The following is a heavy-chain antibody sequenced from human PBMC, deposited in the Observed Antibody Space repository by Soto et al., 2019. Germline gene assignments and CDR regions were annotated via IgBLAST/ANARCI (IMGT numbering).Heavy chain of an antibody. V-gene: IGHV3-23*01. J-gene: IGHJ4*02. CDR2: ISGGGGST. Sequence: GGSLRLSCAASGFTFSSYAMTWVRQAPGKGLEWVSAISGGGGSTYYADSVKGRFTISRDNSKNTLYLQMNSLRAEDTAVYYCAKDSEYYYGSGSYYYYFDYWGQGTLVTVSS. D-gene: IGHD3-10*01. CDR3: AKDSEYYYGSGSYYYYFDY. CDR1: GFTFSSYA.